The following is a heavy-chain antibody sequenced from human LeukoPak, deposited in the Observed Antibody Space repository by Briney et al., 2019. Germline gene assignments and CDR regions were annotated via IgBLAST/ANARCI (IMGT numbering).Heavy chain of an antibody. V-gene: IGHV6-1*01. D-gene: IGHD1-14*01. CDR1: GDTLSNNDAG. Sequence: SQTLSLTCGVSGDTLSNNDAGWAWSRQSRRRGLEWLGRTYYRSRWYDDYPVSVKSRITINSDPSKNQFSLNLNSVTPEDTAVYYCARGFRSRRAFDIWGQGTMVTVTS. CDR2: TYYRSRWYD. J-gene: IGHJ3*02. CDR3: ARGFRSRRAFDI.